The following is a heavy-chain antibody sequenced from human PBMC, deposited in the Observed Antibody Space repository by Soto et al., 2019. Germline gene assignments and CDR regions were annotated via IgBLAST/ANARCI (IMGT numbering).Heavy chain of an antibody. CDR1: EFTFRTYT. CDR3: AREGSGAGAAFDI. Sequence: QVQLVESGGGVVQPGTSLRLSCAASEFTFRTYTMHWVLQAPGRGLEWVAYDGKSKEYADSVEGRFTISRDNTPNTLYLQMNSLGADDTAVYYCAREGSGAGAAFDIWGQGTMVIVSS. J-gene: IGHJ3*02. CDR2: YDGKSK. D-gene: IGHD1-26*01. V-gene: IGHV3-30*04.